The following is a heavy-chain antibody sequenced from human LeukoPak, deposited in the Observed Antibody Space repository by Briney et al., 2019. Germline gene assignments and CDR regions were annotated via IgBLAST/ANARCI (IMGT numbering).Heavy chain of an antibody. V-gene: IGHV1-2*02. CDR2: INPNSRGT. J-gene: IGHJ3*01. D-gene: IGHD5-18*01. CDR1: GYTFTDYY. Sequence: ASVKVSCKASGYTFTDYYMHWVRQAPGQGLEWMGWINPNSRGTDSAQKFQGRFSMTRDTSISTAYMELSRLRSDDTAVYYCARRAREYSHDAFDVWGQGTMVTVSS. CDR3: ARRAREYSHDAFDV.